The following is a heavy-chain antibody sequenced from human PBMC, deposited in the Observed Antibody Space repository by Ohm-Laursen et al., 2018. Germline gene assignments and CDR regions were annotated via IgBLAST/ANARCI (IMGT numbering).Heavy chain of an antibody. CDR3: ASGPGIAVASRES. CDR2: TWSGERYT. D-gene: IGHD6-19*01. CDR1: GFTLSSYG. Sequence: SLRLSCTASGFTLSSYGIHWVRQAPGKGLEWVAVTWSGERYTYYADSVKGRFTVSRDSSKSTVYLQMNSLRAEDTAVYYCASGPGIAVASRESWGQGTLVTVSS. J-gene: IGHJ5*02. V-gene: IGHV3-33*01.